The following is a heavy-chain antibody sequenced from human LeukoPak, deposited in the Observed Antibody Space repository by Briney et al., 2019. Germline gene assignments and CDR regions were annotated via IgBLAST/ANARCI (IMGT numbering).Heavy chain of an antibody. D-gene: IGHD5-18*01. Sequence: GASVKVSCKASGGTFSSYAISWVRQAPGQGLEWMGWINPNSGGTNYAQKFQGWVTMTRDTSISTAYMELSRLRSDDTAVYYCARAPLGYLTDPHFDYWGQGTLVTVSS. J-gene: IGHJ4*02. V-gene: IGHV1-2*04. CDR2: INPNSGGT. CDR1: GGTFSSYA. CDR3: ARAPLGYLTDPHFDY.